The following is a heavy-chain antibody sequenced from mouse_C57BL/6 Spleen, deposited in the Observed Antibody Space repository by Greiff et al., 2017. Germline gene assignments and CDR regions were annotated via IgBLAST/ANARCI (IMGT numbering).Heavy chain of an antibody. V-gene: IGHV10-3*01. Sequence: EVQRVESGGGLVQPKGSLKLSCAASGFTFNTYAMHWVRQAPGKGLEWVARIRSKSSNYATYYADSVKDRFTISRDDSQSMLYLQMNNLKTEDTAMYYCVRERDSGMYYAMDYWGQGTSVTVSS. CDR2: IRSKSSNYAT. D-gene: IGHD4-1*01. CDR1: GFTFNTYA. J-gene: IGHJ4*01. CDR3: VRERDSGMYYAMDY.